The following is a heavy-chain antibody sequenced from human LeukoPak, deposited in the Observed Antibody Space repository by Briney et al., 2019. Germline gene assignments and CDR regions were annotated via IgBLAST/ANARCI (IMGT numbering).Heavy chain of an antibody. J-gene: IGHJ3*02. Sequence: SVKVSCKASGGTFSSYAISWVRQAPGQGFEWMGGIIPIFGTANYAQKFQGRVTITADESTSTAYMELSSLRSEDTAVYYCARSYYDRRAFDIWGQGTMVTVSS. V-gene: IGHV1-69*13. CDR1: GGTFSSYA. D-gene: IGHD3-22*01. CDR2: IIPIFGTA. CDR3: ARSYYDRRAFDI.